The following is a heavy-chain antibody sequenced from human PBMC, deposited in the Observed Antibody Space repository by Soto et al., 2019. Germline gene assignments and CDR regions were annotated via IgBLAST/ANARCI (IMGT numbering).Heavy chain of an antibody. J-gene: IGHJ4*02. CDR3: AAGEASSRNLAPYYLDF. V-gene: IGHV4-59*01. Sequence: SETLSLTCTVSGTSISSYYWSWIRQPPGKGLEWIANIHYSGTTNYNPSLASRVTLSVDTSKNQFSLKMTSVTAADRAMYFCAAGEASSRNLAPYYLDFWGQGTLVTVSS. CDR2: IHYSGTT. D-gene: IGHD6-13*01. CDR1: GTSISSYY.